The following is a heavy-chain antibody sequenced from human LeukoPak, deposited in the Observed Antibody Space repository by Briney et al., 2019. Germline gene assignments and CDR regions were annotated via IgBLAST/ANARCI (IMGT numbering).Heavy chain of an antibody. CDR3: AKDRRAPTRGLYYYDSSGYVFGF. CDR1: GFTFSSYA. Sequence: GGSLRLSCAASGFTFSSYAMSWVRQAPGKGLEWVSAISGSDGSTYYADSVKGRFTISRDNSKNTLYLQMNSLRAEDTAVYYCAKDRRAPTRGLYYYDSSGYVFGFWGQGTLVTVSS. D-gene: IGHD3-22*01. J-gene: IGHJ4*02. V-gene: IGHV3-23*01. CDR2: ISGSDGST.